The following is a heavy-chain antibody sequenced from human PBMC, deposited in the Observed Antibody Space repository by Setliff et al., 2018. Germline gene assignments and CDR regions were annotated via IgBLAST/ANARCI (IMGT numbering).Heavy chain of an antibody. Sequence: SETLSLTCTVSGGSISSYYWSWIRQPAGKGQEWIGRMYTSETTNYNPSLKSRVTMSVDTSKNQFPLKLSSVTAADTAVYYCAKEASSGWYYDYWGQGTLVTVSS. J-gene: IGHJ4*02. CDR1: GGSISSYY. CDR3: AKEASSGWYYDY. V-gene: IGHV4-4*07. D-gene: IGHD6-19*01. CDR2: MYTSETT.